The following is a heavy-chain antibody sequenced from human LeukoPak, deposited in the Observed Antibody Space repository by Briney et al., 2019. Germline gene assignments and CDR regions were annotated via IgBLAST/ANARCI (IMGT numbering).Heavy chain of an antibody. Sequence: GGSLRLSCAASGFTFSSYSMNWVRQAPGKGLEWVSSISSTSMKIFYADSVKGRFTISRDNAKSSLYLQMTSLRVDDTAVYFCARAQRSSGRDYPGMWGQGILVSVSS. CDR3: ARAQRSSGRDYPGM. J-gene: IGHJ4*02. CDR1: GFTFSSYS. D-gene: IGHD1-26*01. CDR2: ISSTSMKI. V-gene: IGHV3-21*06.